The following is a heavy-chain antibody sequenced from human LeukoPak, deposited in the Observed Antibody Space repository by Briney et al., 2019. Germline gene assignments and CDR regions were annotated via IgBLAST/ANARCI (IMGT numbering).Heavy chain of an antibody. Sequence: ASVKVSCKASGYTFTGYYMHWVRQAPGQGLEWMGWINLNSGGTNYAQKFQGRVTMTRDTSISTAYMELSRLRSDDTAVYYCARYCSSTSCVGTLDYWGQGTLVTVSS. J-gene: IGHJ4*02. V-gene: IGHV1-2*02. CDR3: ARYCSSTSCVGTLDY. CDR2: INLNSGGT. D-gene: IGHD2-2*01. CDR1: GYTFTGYY.